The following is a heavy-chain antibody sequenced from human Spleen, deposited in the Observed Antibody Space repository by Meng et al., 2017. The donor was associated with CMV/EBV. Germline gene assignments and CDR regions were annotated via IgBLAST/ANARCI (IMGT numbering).Heavy chain of an antibody. Sequence: QGQLQESGPGLVKPSQNLSLTCTVSGGSISSGDYYWSWIRQPPGKGLEWIGYIYYSGSTYYNPSLKSRVTISVDTSKNQFSLKLSSVTAADTAVYYCAGGYSSGWYWFDPWGQGTLVTVSS. J-gene: IGHJ5*02. V-gene: IGHV4-30-4*08. CDR1: GGSISSGDYY. CDR2: IYYSGST. D-gene: IGHD6-19*01. CDR3: AGGYSSGWYWFDP.